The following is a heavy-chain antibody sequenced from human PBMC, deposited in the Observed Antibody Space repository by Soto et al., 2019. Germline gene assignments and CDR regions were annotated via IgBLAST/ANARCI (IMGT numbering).Heavy chain of an antibody. CDR2: IWYDGSNK. CDR3: ARERQDLKTYYYYGMDV. CDR1: GFTFSSYG. J-gene: IGHJ6*02. Sequence: PGGSLRLSCAASGFTFSSYGMHWVRQAPGKGLEWVAVIWYDGSNKYYADSVKGRFTISRDNSKNTLYLQMNSLRAEDTAVYYCARERQDLKTYYYYGMDVWGQGTTVTVSS. V-gene: IGHV3-33*01.